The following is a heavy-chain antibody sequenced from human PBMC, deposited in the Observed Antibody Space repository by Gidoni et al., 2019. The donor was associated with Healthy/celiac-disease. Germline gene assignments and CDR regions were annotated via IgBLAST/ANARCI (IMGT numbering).Heavy chain of an antibody. Sequence: EVQLLESGGGLVQPGGSLRLSCSASGFTFSCYAMSWVRQAPGKGLGWVSAIRGSGGSTYYADSVKGRFTISRDNSKNTLYLQMNSLRAEDTAVYYCAPRLPDTARVYSGPFWGQGTLVTVSS. CDR2: IRGSGGST. V-gene: IGHV3-23*01. D-gene: IGHD5-18*01. CDR1: GFTFSCYA. J-gene: IGHJ4*02. CDR3: APRLPDTARVYSGPF.